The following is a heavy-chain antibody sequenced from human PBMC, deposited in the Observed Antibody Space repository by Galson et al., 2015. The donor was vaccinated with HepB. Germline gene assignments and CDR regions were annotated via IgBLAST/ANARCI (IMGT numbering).Heavy chain of an antibody. CDR1: GFTLSTYG. CDR3: ATYSGSYRFFDY. V-gene: IGHV3-23*01. D-gene: IGHD1-26*01. J-gene: IGHJ4*02. Sequence: SLRLSCAASGFTLSTYGMNWVRRAPGKGLEWVSVISGSGGSTYYADSVKGRFTISRDNSKNTLYLQMNSLRAEDTAVYYCATYSGSYRFFDYWGQGTLVTVSS. CDR2: ISGSGGST.